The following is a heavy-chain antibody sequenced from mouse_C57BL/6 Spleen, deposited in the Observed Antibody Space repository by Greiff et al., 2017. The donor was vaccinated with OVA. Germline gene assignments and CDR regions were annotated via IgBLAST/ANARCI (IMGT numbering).Heavy chain of an antibody. CDR2: IHPNSGST. J-gene: IGHJ4*01. CDR3: ARPHGYYAMDY. CDR1: GYTFTSYW. V-gene: IGHV1-64*01. Sequence: QVQLQQPGAELVKPGASVKLSCKASGYTFTSYWMHWVKQRPGQGLEWIGMIHPNSGSTNYNEKFKSKATLTVDKSSSTAYMQRSSLTSEDSAVYYCARPHGYYAMDYWGKGTSVTVSS.